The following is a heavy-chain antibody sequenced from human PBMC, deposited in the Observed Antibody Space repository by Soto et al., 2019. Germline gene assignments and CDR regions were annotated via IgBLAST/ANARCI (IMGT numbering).Heavy chain of an antibody. CDR1: GGSFSGYY. J-gene: IGHJ6*02. CDR3: ARVNLDYVTGMDV. CDR2: INHSGST. D-gene: IGHD4-17*01. Sequence: PSETLSLTCAVYGGSFSGYYWSWIRQPPGKGLEWIGEINHSGSTNYNPSLKSRLIMSLDTSKNQLSLKLTSVTAADTAVYYCARVNLDYVTGMDVWGPGTTVTVSS. V-gene: IGHV4-34*09.